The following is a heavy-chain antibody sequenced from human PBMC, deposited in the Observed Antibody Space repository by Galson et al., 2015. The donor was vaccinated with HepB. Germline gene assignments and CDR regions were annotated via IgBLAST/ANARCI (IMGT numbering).Heavy chain of an antibody. V-gene: IGHV3-33*01. CDR1: GFTFSSYG. CDR2: IWYDGSNK. Sequence: SLRLSCAASGFTFSSYGMHWVRQAPGKGLEWVAVIWYDGSNKYYADSVKGRFTISRDNSKNTLYLQMNSLRAEDTAVYYCARESRIAAAGISVGFDYWGQGTLVTVSS. CDR3: ARESRIAAAGISVGFDY. J-gene: IGHJ4*02. D-gene: IGHD6-13*01.